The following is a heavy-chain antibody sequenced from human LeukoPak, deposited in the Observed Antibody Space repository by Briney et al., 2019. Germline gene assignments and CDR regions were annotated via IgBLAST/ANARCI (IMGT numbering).Heavy chain of an antibody. J-gene: IGHJ6*04. Sequence: RGGSLTLSCAASGFTFSRFWMHWVRQPPGKGLVWVSRIATDEGTTTYADSVKGRFTISRDNAKNTVYLQINSLRAEDTAVYYCTTLKSFGNGYWGKVVTVTFSS. CDR2: IATDEGTT. V-gene: IGHV3-74*01. CDR1: GFTFSRFW. CDR3: TTLKSFGNGY. D-gene: IGHD6-25*01.